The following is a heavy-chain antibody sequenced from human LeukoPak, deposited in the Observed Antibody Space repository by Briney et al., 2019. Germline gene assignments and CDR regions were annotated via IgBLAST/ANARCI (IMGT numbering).Heavy chain of an antibody. CDR1: GSTFSDYY. Sequence: GGSLRLSCAASGSTFSDYYMSWIRQAPGKGLEWVSYISSSGNTIYYADSVKGRFTISRDNAKNSLYLQMNSLRAADTAVYYCADLYYYGSGSYLSGYWGQGTLVTVSS. J-gene: IGHJ4*02. CDR3: ADLYYYGSGSYLSGY. CDR2: ISSSGNTI. V-gene: IGHV3-11*04. D-gene: IGHD3-10*01.